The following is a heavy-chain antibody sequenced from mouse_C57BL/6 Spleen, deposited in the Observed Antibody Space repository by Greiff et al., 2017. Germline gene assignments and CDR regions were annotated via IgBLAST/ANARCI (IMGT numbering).Heavy chain of an antibody. D-gene: IGHD1-1*01. CDR3: TRDYYGSSYWYFDV. CDR2: IDPKTGGT. J-gene: IGHJ1*03. CDR1: GYTFTDYE. V-gene: IGHV1-15*01. Sequence: QVQLQQSGAELVRPGASVTLSCKASGYTFTDYEMPWVKQTPVHGLEWIGAIDPKTGGTAYNQKFKGKAILTADKSSSTAYMELRSRTSEDSAVYYCTRDYYGSSYWYFDVWGTGTTVTVSS.